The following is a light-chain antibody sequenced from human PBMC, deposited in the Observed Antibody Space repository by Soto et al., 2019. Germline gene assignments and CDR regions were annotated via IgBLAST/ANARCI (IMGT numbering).Light chain of an antibody. CDR3: QSYDSSLSSL. CDR2: GNS. V-gene: IGLV1-40*01. CDR1: SSNIGAGYD. Sequence: QSVLTQPPSVSGAPGQRVTISCTGSSSNIGAGYDVHWYQQLPGTAPKLLIYGNSNRPSGVPDRVSGSKSGTSASLAITGLQAEDEADYYCQSYDSSLSSLFGGGTKLTVL. J-gene: IGLJ3*02.